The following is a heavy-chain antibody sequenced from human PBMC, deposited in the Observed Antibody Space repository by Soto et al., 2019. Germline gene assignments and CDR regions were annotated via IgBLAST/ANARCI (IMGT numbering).Heavy chain of an antibody. Sequence: PGGSLRLSCASSGFTFSSYSMNWVRQALGKGLEWVSSISSSSSYIYYADSVKGRFTISRDNAKNSLYLQMNSLRAEDTAVYYCAREPTTGISFPSRFDPWGQGT. V-gene: IGHV3-21*01. J-gene: IGHJ5*02. CDR2: ISSSSSYI. CDR3: AREPTTGISFPSRFDP. D-gene: IGHD1-1*01. CDR1: GFTFSSYS.